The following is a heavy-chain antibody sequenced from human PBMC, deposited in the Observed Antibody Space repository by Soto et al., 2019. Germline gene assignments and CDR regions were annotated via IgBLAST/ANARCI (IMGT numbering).Heavy chain of an antibody. D-gene: IGHD5-18*01. J-gene: IGHJ5*02. CDR1: GGTFSSYA. CDR2: IIPIFGTA. V-gene: IGHV1-69*13. CDR3: ARALSYFVWFDP. Sequence: ASVKVSCKASGGTFSSYAISWVRQAPGQGLEWMGGIIPIFGTANYAQKFQGRVTITADESTSTAYMELSSLRSEDTAVYYCARALSYFVWFDPWGQGTLVTVSS.